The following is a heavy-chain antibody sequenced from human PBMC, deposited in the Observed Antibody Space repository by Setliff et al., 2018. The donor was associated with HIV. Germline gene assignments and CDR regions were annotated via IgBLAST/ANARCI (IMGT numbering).Heavy chain of an antibody. CDR2: IYYSGST. CDR1: GGSISTSNYY. CDR3: ARDRWNHGIIIAVADWFDP. Sequence: LSLTCTVSGGSISTSNYYWGWIRQPPGKGLEWIGGIYYSGSTYYNPSLKSRVTISVDTSKNQFSLKLSSVTAADTAVYYCARDRWNHGIIIAVADWFDPRGQGTLVTVSS. D-gene: IGHD6-19*01. V-gene: IGHV4-39*07. J-gene: IGHJ5*02.